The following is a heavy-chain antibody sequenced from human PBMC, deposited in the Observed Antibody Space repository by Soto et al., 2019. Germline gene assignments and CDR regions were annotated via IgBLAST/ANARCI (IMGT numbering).Heavy chain of an antibody. CDR2: IYWNDSK. CDR3: AHRAKTAVTPAFDS. D-gene: IGHD4-17*01. CDR1: GFSLNTRGVS. J-gene: IGHJ4*02. Sequence: GSGPTLVNPTQTLTLTCTFSGFSLNTRGVSVGWIRQPPGKALEWLALIYWNDSKRVSPSLKSRLTVTKDTSKNQVVLTMTNMAPVDTATYYCAHRAKTAVTPAFDSWGQGTLVTVSS. V-gene: IGHV2-5*01.